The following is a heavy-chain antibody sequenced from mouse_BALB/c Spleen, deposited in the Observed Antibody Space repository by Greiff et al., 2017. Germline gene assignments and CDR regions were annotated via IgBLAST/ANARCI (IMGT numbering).Heavy chain of an antibody. CDR2: ISYDGSN. J-gene: IGHJ2*01. CDR3: ARGRDYYGSSYGYY. D-gene: IGHD1-1*01. Sequence: VQLKESGPGLVKPSQSLSLTCSVTGYSITSGYYWNWIRQFPGNKLEWMGYISYDGSNNYNPSLKNRISITRDTSKNQFFLKLNSVTTEDTATYYCARGRDYYGSSYGYYWGQGTTLTVSS. CDR1: GYSITSGYY. V-gene: IGHV3-6*02.